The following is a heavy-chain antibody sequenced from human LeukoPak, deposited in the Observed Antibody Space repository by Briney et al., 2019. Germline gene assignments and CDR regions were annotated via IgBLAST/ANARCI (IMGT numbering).Heavy chain of an antibody. CDR2: ISAYNGNT. V-gene: IGHV1-18*01. CDR1: GYTFTSYG. CDR3: ASHDGVGTSGAFDI. J-gene: IGHJ3*02. D-gene: IGHD1-1*01. Sequence: ASVKVSCKASGYTFTSYGISWVRQAPGQGLEWMEWISAYNGNTNYAQKLQGRVTMTTDTSTSTAYMELSSLRSEDTAVYYCASHDGVGTSGAFDIWGQGTMVTVSS.